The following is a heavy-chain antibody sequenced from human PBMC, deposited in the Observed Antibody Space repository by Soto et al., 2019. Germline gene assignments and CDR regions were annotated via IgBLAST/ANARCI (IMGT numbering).Heavy chain of an antibody. Sequence: QVQLQESGPGLVRPSEILSLTCIVSGDSISPYYWSWLRQPPGQGLEWIGYIHYSGTTNYNPSLKSRVTISVDRSKNHFSLKLTSVTVADTAVYYCARHPPVIDYDDWYFDFWGRGTLVTVSS. CDR1: GDSISPYY. V-gene: IGHV4-59*08. J-gene: IGHJ2*01. CDR3: ARHPPVIDYDDWYFDF. CDR2: IHYSGTT. D-gene: IGHD4-17*01.